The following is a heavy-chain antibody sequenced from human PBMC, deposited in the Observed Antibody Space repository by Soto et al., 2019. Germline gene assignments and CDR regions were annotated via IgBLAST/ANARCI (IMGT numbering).Heavy chain of an antibody. V-gene: IGHV3-7*03. CDR3: AAWFGSNCFYY. Sequence: EVKLVESGGDSVQPGGSLRLSCVTSGFVFSTHCMGWVRQSPRNGLEWVANIKYDGSETPYMDSVEGRFTIARDNAKNTLYVQMNSLRVEDTAVYYWAAWFGSNCFYYWGKATMVTVSS. J-gene: IGHJ4*02. CDR1: GFVFSTHC. D-gene: IGHD3-10*01. CDR2: IKYDGSET.